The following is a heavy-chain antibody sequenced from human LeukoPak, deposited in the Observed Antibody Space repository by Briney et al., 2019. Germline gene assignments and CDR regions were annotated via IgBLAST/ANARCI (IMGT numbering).Heavy chain of an antibody. V-gene: IGHV3-23*01. Sequence: PGGSLRLSCSASGFTFTTYGMNWVRQAPGKGLEWVSAISGSGGSTYYADSVKGRFTISRDNSKNTLYLQMNSLRAEDTAVYYCAKRTLSGSYYPFDYWGQGTLVTVSS. J-gene: IGHJ4*02. CDR2: ISGSGGST. CDR3: AKRTLSGSYYPFDY. CDR1: GFTFTTYG. D-gene: IGHD1-26*01.